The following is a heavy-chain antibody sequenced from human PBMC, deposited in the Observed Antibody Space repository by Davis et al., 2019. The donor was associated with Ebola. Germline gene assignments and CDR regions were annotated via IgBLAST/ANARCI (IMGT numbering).Heavy chain of an antibody. J-gene: IGHJ4*02. CDR1: GFSFSSFG. V-gene: IGHV3-30*18. CDR2: ISYDGSNE. D-gene: IGHD3-22*01. Sequence: PGGSLRLSCAASGFSFSSFGMHWVRQAPGKGLEWLAVISYDGSNEYYADSVKGRFTISRDNSKNTLSLQMSSLRPEDTAIYYCAKGELVITRGYFDYWGQGILVTVSS. CDR3: AKGELVITRGYFDY.